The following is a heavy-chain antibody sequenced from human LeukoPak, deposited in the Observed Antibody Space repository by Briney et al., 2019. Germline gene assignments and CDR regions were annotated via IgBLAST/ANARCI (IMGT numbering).Heavy chain of an antibody. Sequence: GGSLRLSCAASGLTVSSNYMSWVRQAPGKGLEWVSVIYSGGSTYYADSVKGRFTISRDNSKNTLYLQMNSLRAEDTAVYYCARASYYYDSSGYYPRYWGQGTLVTVSS. CDR1: GLTVSSNY. J-gene: IGHJ4*02. CDR2: IYSGGST. V-gene: IGHV3-66*02. CDR3: ARASYYYDSSGYYPRY. D-gene: IGHD3-22*01.